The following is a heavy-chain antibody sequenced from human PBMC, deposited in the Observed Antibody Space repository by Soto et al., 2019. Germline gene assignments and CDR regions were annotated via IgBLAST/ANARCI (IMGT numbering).Heavy chain of an antibody. Sequence: QVQLVESGGGVVQPGRSLRLSCAASGFTFSRYDFHWVRQAPGKGLEWVAVIWYDGSNKYYADSVRGRFTISRDNFENTLYLQMNSLRAEDTAVYYCARGLNGGVIPIDFWGQGTLVTVSS. CDR1: GFTFSRYD. V-gene: IGHV3-33*01. D-gene: IGHD3-16*02. CDR2: IWYDGSNK. CDR3: ARGLNGGVIPIDF. J-gene: IGHJ4*02.